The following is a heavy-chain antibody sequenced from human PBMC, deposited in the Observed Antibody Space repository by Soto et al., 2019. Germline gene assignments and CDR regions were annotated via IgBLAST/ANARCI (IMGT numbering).Heavy chain of an antibody. V-gene: IGHV3-49*04. D-gene: IGHD3-22*01. CDR1: GFTFGDYA. CDR3: TRGAARGYYDSSGYYPAC. J-gene: IGHJ4*02. CDR2: IRSKAYGGTT. Sequence: LRLSCTASGFTFGDYAMSWVRQAPGKGLEWVGFIRSKAYGGTTEYAASVKGRFTISRDDSKSIAYLQMNSLKTEDTAVYYCTRGAARGYYDSSGYYPACWGQGTLVTVSS.